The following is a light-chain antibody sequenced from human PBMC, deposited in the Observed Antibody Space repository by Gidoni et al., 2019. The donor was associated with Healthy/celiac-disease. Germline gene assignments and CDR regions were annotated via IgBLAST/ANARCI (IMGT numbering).Light chain of an antibody. Sequence: SYELPQPPSVSVSPGQTASITCSGDKLGDKYACWYQQKPGQSPVLVIYKDSKRPSGIPERFSGSNSGNTATLTIRGTQAMDEADYYCQAWDSSTYVVFGGGTKLTVL. J-gene: IGLJ2*01. CDR1: KLGDKY. V-gene: IGLV3-1*01. CDR2: KDS. CDR3: QAWDSSTYVV.